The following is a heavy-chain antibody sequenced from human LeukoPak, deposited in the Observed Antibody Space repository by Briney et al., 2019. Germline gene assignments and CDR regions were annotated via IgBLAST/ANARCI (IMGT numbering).Heavy chain of an antibody. J-gene: IGHJ4*02. D-gene: IGHD6-13*01. Sequence: GESLTLSCEGSGDTFSSYWIGWVRQRPGKGLEWMGVIYPGDSDTRYSASFQGQATTTVDKSTSTAHLQWSSLQASDTTMYYCARRGGQQVDYWGQGTLVTVSS. CDR3: ARRGGQQVDY. CDR1: GDTFSSYW. V-gene: IGHV5-51*01. CDR2: IYPGDSDT.